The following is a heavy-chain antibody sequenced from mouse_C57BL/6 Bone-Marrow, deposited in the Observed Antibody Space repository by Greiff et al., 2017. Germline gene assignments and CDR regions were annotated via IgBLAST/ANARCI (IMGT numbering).Heavy chain of an antibody. V-gene: IGHV1-80*01. CDR2: IYPGDGDT. J-gene: IGHJ2*01. CDR3: ARGITAVVARDY. Sequence: VQLVESGAELVKPGASVKISCKASGYAFSSYWMNWVKQRPGKGLEWIGQIYPGDGDTNYNGKFKGKATLTADKSSSTAYMQLSSLTSEDSAVYFCARGITAVVARDYWGQGTTLTVSS. CDR1: GYAFSSYW. D-gene: IGHD1-1*01.